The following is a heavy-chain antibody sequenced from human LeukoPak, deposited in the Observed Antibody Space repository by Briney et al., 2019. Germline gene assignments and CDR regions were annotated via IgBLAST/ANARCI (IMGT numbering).Heavy chain of an antibody. CDR2: IYYSGST. V-gene: IGHV4-30-4*01. CDR3: ARDSTGTVFDY. CDR1: GGSISSGDYY. J-gene: IGHJ4*02. D-gene: IGHD1-1*01. Sequence: PSETLSLTCTVSGGSISSGDYYWSWIRQPPGKGLEWIGYIYYSGSTYYNPSLKSRVTISVDTSKNQFSLKLSSVTAADTAVYYCARDSTGTVFDYWGQGTLVTVSS.